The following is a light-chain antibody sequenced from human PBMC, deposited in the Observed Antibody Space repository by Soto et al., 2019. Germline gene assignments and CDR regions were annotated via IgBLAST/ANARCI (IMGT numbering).Light chain of an antibody. CDR2: EGS. CDR1: SSDVGSYNL. V-gene: IGLV2-23*01. Sequence: SAPTQPSPLSGSPWQSITLSRPGTSSDVGSYNLVSWYQQHPGKAPKLVIYEGSKRPSGVSNRFSGSKSGNTASLTISGLQAEDEADYYCCSYAGSSTFYVFGTGTKVTVL. CDR3: CSYAGSSTFYV. J-gene: IGLJ1*01.